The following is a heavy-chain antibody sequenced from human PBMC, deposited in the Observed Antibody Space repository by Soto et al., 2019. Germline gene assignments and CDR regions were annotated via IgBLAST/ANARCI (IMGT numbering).Heavy chain of an antibody. CDR3: AKELTAEQFYPIDT. D-gene: IGHD2-21*02. Sequence: VQLLESGGGLAQPGGSLRLSCSASGFAFSSYATSWVRQAPGKGLERVAAITGSGDDAYYSDSVKGRFTISRDNSMNTLALRRSSRRAEDTAVYFCAKELTAEQFYPIDTWCRGTLVTVSS. J-gene: IGHJ5*02. CDR2: ITGSGDDA. V-gene: IGHV3-23*01. CDR1: GFAFSSYA.